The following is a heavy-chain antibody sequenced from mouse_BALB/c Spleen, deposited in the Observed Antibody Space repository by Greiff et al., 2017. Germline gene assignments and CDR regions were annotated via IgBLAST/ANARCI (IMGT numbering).Heavy chain of an antibody. CDR1: GFTFSSYG. D-gene: IGHD2-1*01. Sequence: EVQLQESGGDLVKPGGSLKLSCAASGFTFSSYGMSWVRQTPDKRLEWVATISSGGSYTYYPDSVKGRFTISRDNAKNTLYLQMSSLKSEDTAMYYCARHGDGNYGWFAYWGQGTLVTVSA. J-gene: IGHJ3*01. CDR2: ISSGGSYT. CDR3: ARHGDGNYGWFAY. V-gene: IGHV5-6*01.